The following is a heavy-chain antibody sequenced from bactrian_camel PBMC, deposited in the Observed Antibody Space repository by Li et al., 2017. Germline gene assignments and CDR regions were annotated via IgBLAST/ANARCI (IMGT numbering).Heavy chain of an antibody. V-gene: IGHV3-3*01. CDR2: IWTVGGLT. D-gene: IGHD2*01. Sequence: MDWFRQAPGKQRERLASIWTVGGLTWYAYSVKDSFTFSQDTANHSVYLRMDNLKPEDTSMYYCAAITSFFFNDTATTEIYT.